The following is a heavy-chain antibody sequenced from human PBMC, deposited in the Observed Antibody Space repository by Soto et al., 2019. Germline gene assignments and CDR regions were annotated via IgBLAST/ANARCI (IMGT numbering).Heavy chain of an antibody. J-gene: IGHJ5*01. V-gene: IGHV4-34*01. Sequence: QVQLQQWGAGLLKPSETLSLTCAVYGGSFSGHYWSWIRQYPGKGLEWIAEINHRGSTNYNPSRTSRVTMSVGTSKTHVSLRLGCVTAADTAVYYCARGYPRSIFSTALATSYWFDSWGQGGLVTVSS. CDR1: GGSFSGHY. D-gene: IGHD2-21*01. CDR2: INHRGST. CDR3: ARGYPRSIFSTALATSYWFDS.